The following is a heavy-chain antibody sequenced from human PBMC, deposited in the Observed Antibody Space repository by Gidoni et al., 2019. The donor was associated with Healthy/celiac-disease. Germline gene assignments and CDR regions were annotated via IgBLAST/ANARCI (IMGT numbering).Heavy chain of an antibody. CDR3: ARVRSYDYIWGSYRDYYYYYGIDV. D-gene: IGHD3-16*02. Sequence: QVQLQQWGAGLLKPSETLSLTCAVYGGSFSGSYWSGIRQPPWNGVEWIGEINHSGSTNYTPSLKSRVTIAVDTSKNQFSLKLSSVTAADTAVYYCARVRSYDYIWGSYRDYYYYYGIDVWGQGTTVTVSS. CDR2: INHSGST. CDR1: GGSFSGSY. J-gene: IGHJ6*02. V-gene: IGHV4-34*01.